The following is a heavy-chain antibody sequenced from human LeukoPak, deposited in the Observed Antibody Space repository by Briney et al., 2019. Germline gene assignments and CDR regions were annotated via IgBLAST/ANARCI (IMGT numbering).Heavy chain of an antibody. CDR2: ISSSGSTI. Sequence: PGGSLRLSCAASGFTFSDYYMSWIRQAPGKGLEWVSYISSSGSTIYYADSVKGRFTTSRDNAKNSLYLQMNSLRAEDTAVYYCARVALIAAAGGNWFDPWGQGTLVTVSS. CDR3: ARVALIAAAGGNWFDP. J-gene: IGHJ5*02. D-gene: IGHD6-13*01. CDR1: GFTFSDYY. V-gene: IGHV3-11*01.